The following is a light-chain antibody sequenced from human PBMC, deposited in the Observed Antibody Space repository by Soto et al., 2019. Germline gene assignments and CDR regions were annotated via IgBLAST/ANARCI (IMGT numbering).Light chain of an antibody. CDR3: QQFNSYPT. J-gene: IGKJ5*01. CDR1: QGISSA. V-gene: IGKV1-13*02. Sequence: AIQLTQSPSSLSASVGDRVTITCRASQGISSALDWYQQKPGKAPKLLIYDASSLERGVPSRFIGSGSGTDFTLTISSLQTEDFATYYCQQFNSYPTFGQGTRLEI. CDR2: DAS.